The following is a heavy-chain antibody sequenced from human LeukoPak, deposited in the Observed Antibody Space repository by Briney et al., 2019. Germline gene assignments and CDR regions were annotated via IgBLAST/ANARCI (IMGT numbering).Heavy chain of an antibody. V-gene: IGHV4-34*01. CDR1: GGSFSGYY. CDR2: INHSGST. Sequence: SETLSLTCAVYGGSFSGYYWGWIRQPPGKGLECIGEINHSGSTNYNPTLKSRVSISVDSSKTQFSLKLSSVTAADTAVYYCAGVVGQWLVRFDYWGQGTLVTVSS. D-gene: IGHD6-19*01. CDR3: AGVVGQWLVRFDY. J-gene: IGHJ4*02.